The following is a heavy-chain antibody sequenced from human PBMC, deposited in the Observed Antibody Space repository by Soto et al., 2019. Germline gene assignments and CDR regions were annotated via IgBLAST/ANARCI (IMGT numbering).Heavy chain of an antibody. J-gene: IGHJ6*02. V-gene: IGHV3-23*01. CDR1: GFTFSSYA. CDR2: ISGRGGST. CDR3: AKGLSYYYYYGMDV. Sequence: GGSLRLSCAASGFTFSSYAMSWVRQAPGKGLEWVSAISGRGGSTYYADSVKGRFTISRDNSKNTMYLQMNSLRAEDKAVYYCAKGLSYYYYYGMDVWGQGTTVTVSS.